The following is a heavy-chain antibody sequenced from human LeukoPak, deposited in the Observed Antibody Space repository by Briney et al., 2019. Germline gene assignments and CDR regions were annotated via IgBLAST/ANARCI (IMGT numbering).Heavy chain of an antibody. Sequence: GGSLRLSCAASGFTFSSYWMSWVRQAPGKGLEWVANIKQDGSEKYYVDSVKGRFTISRDNAKNSLYLQMNSLRAADTAVYYCAKAAGRGYNYGDYFDYWGQGTLVTVSS. CDR2: IKQDGSEK. J-gene: IGHJ4*02. D-gene: IGHD5-18*01. V-gene: IGHV3-7*05. CDR1: GFTFSSYW. CDR3: AKAAGRGYNYGDYFDY.